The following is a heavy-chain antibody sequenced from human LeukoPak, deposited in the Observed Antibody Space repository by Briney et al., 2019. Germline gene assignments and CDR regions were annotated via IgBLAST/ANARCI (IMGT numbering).Heavy chain of an antibody. CDR1: GFTFSRYW. CDR2: ISYDGSNK. D-gene: IGHD3-16*02. CDR3: AKADRRQDAFDI. J-gene: IGHJ3*02. Sequence: GGSLRLSCAASGFTFSRYWMTWVRQAPGKGLEWVAVISYDGSNKYYADSVKGRFTISRDNSKNTLYLQMNSLRAEDTAVYYCAKADRRQDAFDIWGQGTMVTVSS. V-gene: IGHV3-30*18.